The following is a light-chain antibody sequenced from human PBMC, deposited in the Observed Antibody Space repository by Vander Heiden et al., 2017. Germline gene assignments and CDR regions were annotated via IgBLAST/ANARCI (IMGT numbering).Light chain of an antibody. CDR3: QQHNSYPSLT. V-gene: IGKV1-9*01. CDR1: QGISSY. Sequence: DIQLTQSPSFLSASVGDRVTITCRASQGISSYLAWYQQKPGKAPKLLIYAASTLQSGVPSRFSGSGYGTEFTLTISSRQPEDFAAYYCQQHNSYPSLTFGGGTKVEIK. J-gene: IGKJ4*01. CDR2: AAS.